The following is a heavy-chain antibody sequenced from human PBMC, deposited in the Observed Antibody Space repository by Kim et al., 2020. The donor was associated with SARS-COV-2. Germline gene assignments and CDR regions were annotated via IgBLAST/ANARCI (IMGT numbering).Heavy chain of an antibody. D-gene: IGHD3-16*01. J-gene: IGHJ6*02. CDR3: ATVGAEATRRVVNYYSGMDV. CDR1: GDTFSSFA. Sequence: SVKVSCKTSGDTFSSFAISWVRQAPGQGLEWMGGIVPMLITAHYAQKFQGRVTITADESTATAYMELNTLRSEDTAVYYCATVGAEATRRVVNYYSGMDVWGQGTTVIVSS. CDR2: IVPMLITA. V-gene: IGHV1-69*01.